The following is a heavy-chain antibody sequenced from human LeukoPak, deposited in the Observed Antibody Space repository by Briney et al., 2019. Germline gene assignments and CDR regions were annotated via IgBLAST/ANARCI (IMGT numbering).Heavy chain of an antibody. J-gene: IGHJ6*03. CDR3: ARDAFRFDSSGYYSTPFLYYYMDV. CDR1: GFTFSSYS. CDR2: ISSSSSYI. V-gene: IGHV3-21*01. Sequence: GGSLRLSCAASGFTFSSYSMNWVRQAPGKGLEWVSSISSSSSYIYYADSVKGRFTISRDNAKNSLYLQMNSLRAEDTAVYYCARDAFRFDSSGYYSTPFLYYYMDVWGKGTTVTVSS. D-gene: IGHD3-22*01.